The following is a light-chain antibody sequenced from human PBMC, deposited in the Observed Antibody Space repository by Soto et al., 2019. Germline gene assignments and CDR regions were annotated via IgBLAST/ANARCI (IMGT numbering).Light chain of an antibody. CDR3: QRTGV. V-gene: IGKV1-9*01. CDR1: QGISSY. Sequence: DIQLTQSPSLLSASVGDRVTITCRASQGISSYLAWYQQKPGKAPKLLIYAASTLQSGVQSRFSGSGSGTEFTLTISSLQPEDFATYYCQRTGVFCPGTKVDIX. CDR2: AAS. J-gene: IGKJ3*01.